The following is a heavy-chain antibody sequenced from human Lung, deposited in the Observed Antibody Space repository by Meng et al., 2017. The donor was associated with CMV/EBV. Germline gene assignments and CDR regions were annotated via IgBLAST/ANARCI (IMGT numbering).Heavy chain of an antibody. CDR3: ARGINGGCGD. CDR2: TYYRSKWYH. J-gene: IGHJ4*02. Sequence: QLQQSRAGLVKPSPPLSPTSAISGDIVSSNSAAWHWIRQSPSRGLEWLGRTYYRSKWYHEYAVSVKSRITISPDTPKNQFSLQLNSMTPEDTAVYYCARGINGGCGDWGQGTLVTVSS. V-gene: IGHV6-1*01. CDR1: GDIVSSNSAA. D-gene: IGHD4-23*01.